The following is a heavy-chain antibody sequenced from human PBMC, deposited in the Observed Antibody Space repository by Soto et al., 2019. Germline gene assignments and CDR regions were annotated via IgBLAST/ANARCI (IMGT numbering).Heavy chain of an antibody. V-gene: IGHV4-30-4*01. CDR1: GESISSGDHY. Sequence: SETLSLTCTVSGESISSGDHYWSWVRQSPGEGLEWIGFIYYSGNTYYNPSLESRVSMSVDTSNNQFSLKLNSVTAADTAVYYCARDAGYCNSVSCYPYNMDVWGQGTTVTVSS. CDR3: ARDAGYCNSVSCYPYNMDV. CDR2: IYYSGNT. D-gene: IGHD2-15*01. J-gene: IGHJ6*02.